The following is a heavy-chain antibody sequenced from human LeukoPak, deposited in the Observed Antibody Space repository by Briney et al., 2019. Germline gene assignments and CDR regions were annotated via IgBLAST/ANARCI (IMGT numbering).Heavy chain of an antibody. CDR1: GFTFNNYA. V-gene: IGHV3-23*01. D-gene: IGHD1-26*01. J-gene: IGHJ4*02. Sequence: GGSLRLSCSASGFTFNNYALTWVRQTPGKGLECVSAISGDGVSTYYADSVKGRFTISRDNSKNTLYLQMNSLRAEDTAVYYCAKDRGGSYYVGKYYFDYWGQGTLVTVSS. CDR3: AKDRGGSYYVGKYYFDY. CDR2: ISGDGVST.